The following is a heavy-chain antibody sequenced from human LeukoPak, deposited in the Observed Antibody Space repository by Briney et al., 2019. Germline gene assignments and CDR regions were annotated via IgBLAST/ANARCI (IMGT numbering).Heavy chain of an antibody. CDR1: GITLSNYA. V-gene: IGHV3-23*01. CDR2: ISGSGGGT. D-gene: IGHD3-10*01. CDR3: PKRGVVIRIILVGFHKEAYYFDS. J-gene: IGHJ4*02. Sequence: GGSLRLSCAVSGITLSNYAMSWVRQAPGKGLEWVAGISGSGGGTNYADSVKGRFTISRDNPKNTLYLQMNNVRADDTAVYFCPKRGVVIRIILVGFHKEAYYFDSWGQGALVTVSS.